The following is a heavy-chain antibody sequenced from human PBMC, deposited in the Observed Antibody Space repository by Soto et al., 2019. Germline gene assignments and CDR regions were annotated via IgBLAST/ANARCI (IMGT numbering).Heavy chain of an antibody. V-gene: IGHV5-10-1*01. Sequence: RGESLKISCKGSGYSFTSYWISWVRQMPGKGLEWMGRIDPSDSYTNYSPSFQGHVTISADKSISTAYLQWSSLKASDTAMYYCARPHGVVWSGYSGNDFDIWGQGTMVTVSS. CDR1: GYSFTSYW. D-gene: IGHD3-3*01. J-gene: IGHJ3*02. CDR2: IDPSDSYT. CDR3: ARPHGVVWSGYSGNDFDI.